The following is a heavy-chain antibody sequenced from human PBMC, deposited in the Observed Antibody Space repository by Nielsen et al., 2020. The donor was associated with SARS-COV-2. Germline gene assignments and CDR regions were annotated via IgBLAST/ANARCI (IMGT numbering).Heavy chain of an antibody. V-gene: IGHV4-61*10. CDR3: ARGPYCSGGSCYSPFDY. Sequence: SETLSLTCTVSGGSISSGSYYWSWIRQPAGKGLEWIGRIYYSGSTNYNPSLKSRVTISVDTSKNQFSLKLSSVTAADTAVYYCARGPYCSGGSCYSPFDYWGQGTLVTVSS. D-gene: IGHD2-15*01. CDR1: GGSISSGSYY. J-gene: IGHJ4*02. CDR2: IYYSGST.